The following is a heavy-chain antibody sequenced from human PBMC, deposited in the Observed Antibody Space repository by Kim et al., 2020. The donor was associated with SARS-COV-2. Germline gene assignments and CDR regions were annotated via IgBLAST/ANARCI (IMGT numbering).Heavy chain of an antibody. CDR2: INPNSGGT. D-gene: IGHD3-16*02. V-gene: IGHV1-2*02. CDR3: ARDSIRRDYVWGSYRPYYFDY. J-gene: IGHJ4*02. Sequence: ASVKVSCKASGYTFTGYYMHWVRQAPGQGLEWMGWINPNSGGTNYAQKFQGRVTMTRDTSISTAYMELSRLRSDDTAVYYCARDSIRRDYVWGSYRPYYFDYWGQGTLVTVSS. CDR1: GYTFTGYY.